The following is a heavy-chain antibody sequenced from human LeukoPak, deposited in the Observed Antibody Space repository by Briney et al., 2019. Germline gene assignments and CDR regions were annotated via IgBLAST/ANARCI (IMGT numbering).Heavy chain of an antibody. D-gene: IGHD5-12*01. Sequence: ASVKVSCKASGYTFTGYYVHWVRQAPGQGLEWMGWINPNSGGTNYAQKFQGRVTMTRDTSISTAYMELSRLRSDDTAVYYCARVGGYEAPFDYWGQGTLVTVSS. CDR1: GYTFTGYY. CDR2: INPNSGGT. V-gene: IGHV1-2*02. J-gene: IGHJ4*02. CDR3: ARVGGYEAPFDY.